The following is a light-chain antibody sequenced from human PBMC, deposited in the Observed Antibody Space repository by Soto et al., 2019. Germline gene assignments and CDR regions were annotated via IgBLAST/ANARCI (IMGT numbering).Light chain of an antibody. V-gene: IGKV1-39*01. CDR1: QTISNY. J-gene: IGKJ1*01. Sequence: DIQMTQSPSSLSASVGDRVSITCRASQTISNYLNWYQQKPGKAPKVLIYAASILQSAVPSRFSGSGSGTDFTLTISSLQPEDFATYYCQQSYNTPRTFGQGTKVEIK. CDR3: QQSYNTPRT. CDR2: AAS.